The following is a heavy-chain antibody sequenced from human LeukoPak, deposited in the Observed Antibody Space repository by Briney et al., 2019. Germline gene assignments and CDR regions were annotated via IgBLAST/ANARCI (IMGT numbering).Heavy chain of an antibody. CDR3: ARDVLGYDSSASD. D-gene: IGHD3-22*01. CDR2: VNSNTGDT. V-gene: IGHV1-2*02. Sequence: GASVKVSCKASGYSFTGYYIHWVRQAPGQGLEWMGWVNSNTGDTYYAQKFRGRLAITRDKSITTVHMELSSLRSNDTAVYYCARDVLGYDSSASDWGQGTLVTVSS. CDR1: GYSFTGYY. J-gene: IGHJ4*02.